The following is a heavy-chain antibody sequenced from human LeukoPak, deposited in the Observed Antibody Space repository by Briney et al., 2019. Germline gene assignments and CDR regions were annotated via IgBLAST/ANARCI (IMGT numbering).Heavy chain of an antibody. CDR1: GDSIFTTRYH. Sequence: SETLSLTCTVTGDSIFTTRYHWGWIRQPPGKGLEWIGSITYSGDTYENPSLESRVIISVDTSKNQFSLKLSSVTAADTAVYYCARGRDSEERTTMIVVVITRGRNFDYWGQGTLVTASS. CDR2: ITYSGDT. V-gene: IGHV4-39*01. J-gene: IGHJ4*02. D-gene: IGHD3-22*01. CDR3: ARGRDSEERTTMIVVVITRGRNFDY.